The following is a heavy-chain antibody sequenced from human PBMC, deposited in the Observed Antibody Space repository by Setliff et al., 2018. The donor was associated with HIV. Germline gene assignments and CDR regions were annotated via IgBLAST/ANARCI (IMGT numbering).Heavy chain of an antibody. V-gene: IGHV1-18*01. CDR3: ARDGGDTAMVSYYYYYYMDV. D-gene: IGHD5-18*01. Sequence: VASVKVSCKASGYTFTSYGISWVRQAPGQGLEWMGGIIPIFGNTKYSQKFQGRVTITRDTSASTAYMELSSLRSEDTAVYYCARDGGDTAMVSYYYYYYMDVWGKGTTVTVSS. CDR1: GYTFTSYG. CDR2: IIPIFGNT. J-gene: IGHJ6*03.